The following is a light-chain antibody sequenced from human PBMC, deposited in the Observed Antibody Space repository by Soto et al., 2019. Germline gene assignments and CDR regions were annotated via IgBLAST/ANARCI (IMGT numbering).Light chain of an antibody. J-gene: IGKJ1*01. V-gene: IGKV1-5*01. CDR2: DAS. Sequence: IRTTQSPSTLAASVGDRVIITSRASQSISSWLAWYQQKPGKAPKLLIYDASSLESGVPSRFSGSGSGTEFTLTISSLQPDDFATYYCQQYNSYSPTFGQGTKVDI. CDR3: QQYNSYSPT. CDR1: QSISSW.